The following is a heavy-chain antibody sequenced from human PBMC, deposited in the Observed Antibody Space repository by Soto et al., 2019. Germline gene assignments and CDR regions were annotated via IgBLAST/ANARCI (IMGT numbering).Heavy chain of an antibody. D-gene: IGHD2-2*01. Sequence: PGGSLRLSCAASGFTFSSYGMHWVRQAPGKGLEWVAVISYDGSNKYYADSVKGRFTISRDNSKNTLYVQMNSLRTEDTAVYYCANAYCSSASCFIDYWGQGTLATVSS. V-gene: IGHV3-30*18. CDR2: ISYDGSNK. CDR3: ANAYCSSASCFIDY. CDR1: GFTFSSYG. J-gene: IGHJ4*02.